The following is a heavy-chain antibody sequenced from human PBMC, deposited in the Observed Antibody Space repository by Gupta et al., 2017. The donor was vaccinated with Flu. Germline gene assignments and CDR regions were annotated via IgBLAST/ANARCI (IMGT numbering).Heavy chain of an antibody. Sequence: EVLLRESGGGLIQHGGSLRLYCEVSGVSVYSNYRVWVRRAPGRGLHWGSGIYDSGSRLYADSVKGRFTISRDISQNTLYLQMDSLRPDDTAVYYCARDLVTRRSGRVNAFSLWGPGTMAIVSS. CDR3: ARDLVTRRSGRVNAFSL. CDR1: GVSVYSNY. V-gene: IGHV3-53*02. J-gene: IGHJ3*01. D-gene: IGHD2-15*01. CDR2: IYDSGSR.